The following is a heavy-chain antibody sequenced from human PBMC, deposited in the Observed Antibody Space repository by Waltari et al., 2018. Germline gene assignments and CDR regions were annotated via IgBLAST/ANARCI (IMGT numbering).Heavy chain of an antibody. J-gene: IGHJ1*01. CDR3: GRIAFGDEGGYFQY. D-gene: IGHD4-17*01. CDR1: GGSISPNYN. Sequence: QLQLQESGPGLVKPSETLSLPCTVSGGSISPNYNWGWIRQPPGKGLEWMGNMQYRGSTFYNPSLESRVTISLDTWKNQFSLRLSSVGAADTAVYFCGRIAFGDEGGYFQYWGHGTLVTVSS. V-gene: IGHV4-39*01. CDR2: MQYRGST.